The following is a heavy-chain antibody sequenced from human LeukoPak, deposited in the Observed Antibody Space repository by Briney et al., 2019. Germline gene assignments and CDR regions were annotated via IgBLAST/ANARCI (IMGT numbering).Heavy chain of an antibody. D-gene: IGHD1-26*01. CDR2: IRYDGSNK. J-gene: IGHJ4*02. V-gene: IGHV3-30*02. CDR1: GFTFSSYG. CDR3: AKDGGSYSGGYYFDY. Sequence: QAGGSLRLSCAASGFTFSSYGMHWVRQAPGKGLEWVAFIRYDGSNKYYADSVKGRFTISRDNSKNTLYLQMNSLRAEDTAVYYCAKDGGSYSGGYYFDYWGQGTLVTVSS.